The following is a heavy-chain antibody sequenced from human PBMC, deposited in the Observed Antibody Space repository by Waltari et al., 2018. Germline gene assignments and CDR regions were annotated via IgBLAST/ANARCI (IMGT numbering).Heavy chain of an antibody. V-gene: IGHV3-33*06. CDR1: GFTFSSYG. D-gene: IGHD1-26*01. CDR3: AKGSSLLEWELDY. Sequence: QVQLVESGGGVVQPGRSLRLSCAASGFTFSSYGMHWVRPAPGKGLEWVAVIWYDGSNKYYADSVKGRFTISRDNSKNTLYLQMNSLRAEDTAVYYCAKGSSLLEWELDYWGQGTLVTVSS. J-gene: IGHJ4*02. CDR2: IWYDGSNK.